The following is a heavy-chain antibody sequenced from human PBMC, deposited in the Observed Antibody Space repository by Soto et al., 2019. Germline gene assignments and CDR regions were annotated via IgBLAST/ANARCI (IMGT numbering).Heavy chain of an antibody. CDR1: GFTFSSYA. V-gene: IGHV3-30-3*01. D-gene: IGHD6-13*01. CDR2: ISYDGSNK. Sequence: GGSLRLSCAASGFTFSSYAMHWVRQAPGKGLEWVAVISYDGSNKYYADYVKGRFTISRDNSKNTLYLQMNSLRAEDTAVYYCARDSGHLIAAAGIFDYWGQGTLVTVSS. J-gene: IGHJ4*02. CDR3: ARDSGHLIAAAGIFDY.